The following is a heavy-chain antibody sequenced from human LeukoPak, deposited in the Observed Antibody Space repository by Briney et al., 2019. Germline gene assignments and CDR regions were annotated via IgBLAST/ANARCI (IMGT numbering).Heavy chain of an antibody. CDR3: ARAKDNSGRDGFDI. V-gene: IGHV3-33*01. CDR2: IWYDGSNK. Sequence: GGSLRLSCAASGFAFSTYGIHWVRQAPGKGLEWVAVIWYDGSNKYYADSVKGRFTISRDNSKNTLYLQMNSLRAEDTAVYYCARAKDNSGRDGFDIWGQGTMVTVSS. J-gene: IGHJ3*02. CDR1: GFAFSTYG. D-gene: IGHD6-19*01.